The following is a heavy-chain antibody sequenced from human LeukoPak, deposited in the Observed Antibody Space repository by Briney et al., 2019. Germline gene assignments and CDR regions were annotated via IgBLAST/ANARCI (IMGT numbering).Heavy chain of an antibody. CDR2: ISGSGGST. V-gene: IGHV3-23*01. D-gene: IGHD3-22*01. CDR1: GFTFSSYW. Sequence: GGSLRLSCAASGFTFSSYWMSWVRQAPGKGLEWVSAISGSGGSTYYADSVKGRFTISRDNSKNTLYLQMNSLRAEDTAVYYCAKDPGKRNYYDSSDWGQGTLVTVSS. CDR3: AKDPGKRNYYDSSD. J-gene: IGHJ4*02.